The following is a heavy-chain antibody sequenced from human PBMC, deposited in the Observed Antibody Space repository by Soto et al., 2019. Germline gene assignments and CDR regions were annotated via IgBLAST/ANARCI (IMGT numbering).Heavy chain of an antibody. CDR3: ASGECQRPLEFLFPPNYYYYGMDV. J-gene: IGHJ6*02. D-gene: IGHD3-3*01. Sequence: QVQLVQSGAEVKKPGSSVTVSCKASGGTFSSYAISWVRQAPGQGLEWMGGIIPIFGTANYAQKFKGRVTITADKSTSTAYMELSSLRSEDTAVYYCASGECQRPLEFLFPPNYYYYGMDVWGQGTTVTVSS. CDR2: IIPIFGTA. V-gene: IGHV1-69*06. CDR1: GGTFSSYA.